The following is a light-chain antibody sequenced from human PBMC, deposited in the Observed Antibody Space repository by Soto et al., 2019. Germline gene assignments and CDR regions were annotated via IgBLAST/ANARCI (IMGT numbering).Light chain of an antibody. CDR3: QQLISYPFT. V-gene: IGKV1-9*01. CDR2: AAS. Sequence: IQLTQSPSSLSASVGDRVSITCRASQGISSYLAWYQQKPGKAPKLLIYAASTLEIGVPSRFSGSGSGTDFTLPISSLQPEDFATYYCQQLISYPFTFGPGATVDIK. J-gene: IGKJ3*01. CDR1: QGISSY.